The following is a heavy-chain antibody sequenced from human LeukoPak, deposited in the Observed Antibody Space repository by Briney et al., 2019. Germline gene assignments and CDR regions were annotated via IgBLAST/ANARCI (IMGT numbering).Heavy chain of an antibody. CDR1: GYTFTSYD. V-gene: IGHV1-8*01. Sequence: ASVKVSCKASGYTFTSYDINWVRQATGQGLEWMGWMNPNSGNTGYAQKFQGRVTMTRDTSISTAYMELSRLRSDDTAVYYCATDAYYYDSSGYSTSVHYFDYWGQGTLVTVSS. J-gene: IGHJ4*02. CDR3: ATDAYYYDSSGYSTSVHYFDY. D-gene: IGHD3-22*01. CDR2: MNPNSGNT.